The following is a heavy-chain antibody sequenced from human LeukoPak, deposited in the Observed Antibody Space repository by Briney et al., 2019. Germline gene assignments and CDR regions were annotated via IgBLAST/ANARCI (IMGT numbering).Heavy chain of an antibody. CDR1: GGSISSYY. J-gene: IGHJ6*02. CDR2: IYYSGST. V-gene: IGHV4-59*01. D-gene: IGHD5-12*01. Sequence: SVTLSLTCTVSGGSISSYYWSWIRQPPGKGLEWIGYIYYSGSTNYNPSLKSRVTISVDTSKNQFSLKLSSVTAADTAVYYCAGYSGYDYYYYYGMDVWGQGTTVTVSS. CDR3: AGYSGYDYYYYYGMDV.